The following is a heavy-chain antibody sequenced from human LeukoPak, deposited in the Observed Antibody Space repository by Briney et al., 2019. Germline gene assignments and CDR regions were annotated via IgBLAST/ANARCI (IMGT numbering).Heavy chain of an antibody. CDR2: INHSGST. Sequence: SETLSLTCAVYGGSFSGYYWSWIRQPPGKGLEWIGEINHSGSTNYNPSPKSRVTISVDTSKNQFSLKLSSVTAADTAVYYCARGRTMMVISGEYYFDYWGQGTLVTVSS. V-gene: IGHV4-34*01. CDR3: ARGRTMMVISGEYYFDY. D-gene: IGHD3-22*01. J-gene: IGHJ4*02. CDR1: GGSFSGYY.